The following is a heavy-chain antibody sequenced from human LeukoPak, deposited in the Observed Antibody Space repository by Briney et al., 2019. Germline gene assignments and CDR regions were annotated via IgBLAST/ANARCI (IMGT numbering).Heavy chain of an antibody. J-gene: IGHJ5*02. CDR3: ARAAYDFNSVDA. Sequence: SMKIPCKGSGYSFTSYWIGWVRQMPREGLEGMGIIYCGDAATRYSPSFQGQVTISADKSVNTTYLQWSSLKASDTAMYYCARAAYDFNSVDAWGQGTLVTASS. CDR1: GYSFTSYW. D-gene: IGHD3-3*01. V-gene: IGHV5-51*01. CDR2: IYCGDAAT.